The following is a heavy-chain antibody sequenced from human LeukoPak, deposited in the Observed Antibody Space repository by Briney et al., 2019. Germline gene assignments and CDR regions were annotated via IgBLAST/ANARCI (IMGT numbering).Heavy chain of an antibody. V-gene: IGHV4-59*01. CDR1: GGSISSYY. Sequence: PSETLSLTCTVSGGSISSYYWSWIRQPPGKGLEWIGYIYYSGSTNYNPSLKSRVTISVDTSKNQFSLKLSSVTAADTAVYYCARGRKMAAGGRVVWFDPWGQGTLVTVSS. CDR2: IYYSGST. CDR3: ARGRKMAAGGRVVWFDP. J-gene: IGHJ5*02. D-gene: IGHD6-13*01.